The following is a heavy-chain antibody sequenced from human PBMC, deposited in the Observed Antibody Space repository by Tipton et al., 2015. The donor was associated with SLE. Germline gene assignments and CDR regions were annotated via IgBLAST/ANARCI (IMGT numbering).Heavy chain of an antibody. V-gene: IGHV4-34*01. Sequence: TLSLTCAVYGGSFSGYYWSWIRQPPGKGLEWIGDINYSGSTNYNPSLKSRVTMSVDTSKNQFSLKLSSVTAAYTAVYYCARRRGSSWYEDYFDYWGQGTLVTVSS. CDR1: GGSFSGYY. J-gene: IGHJ4*02. D-gene: IGHD6-13*01. CDR3: ARRRGSSWYEDYFDY. CDR2: INYSGST.